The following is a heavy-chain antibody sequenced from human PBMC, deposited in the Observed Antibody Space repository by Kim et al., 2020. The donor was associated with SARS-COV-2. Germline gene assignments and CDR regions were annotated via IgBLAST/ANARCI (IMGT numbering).Heavy chain of an antibody. CDR3: AKGITMIVVVISYVDY. CDR2: ISGSGGST. D-gene: IGHD3-22*01. J-gene: IGHJ4*02. Sequence: GGSLRLSCAASGFTFSSYAMSWVRQAPGKGLEWVSAISGSGGSTYYADSVKGRFTISRDNSKNTLYLQMNSLRAEDTAVYYCAKGITMIVVVISYVDYWGQGTLVTVSS. CDR1: GFTFSSYA. V-gene: IGHV3-23*01.